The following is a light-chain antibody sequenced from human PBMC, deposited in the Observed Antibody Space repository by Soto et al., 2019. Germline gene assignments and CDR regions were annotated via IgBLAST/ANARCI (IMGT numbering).Light chain of an antibody. Sequence: EIVLTQSPGTLSLSPGDRATLSCRASQSVNSNYLAWYQRKPGQAPRLLIYGASNRATDLPNRFSASGSGTDFTLTITRLEAEDFAVYYCQQYDSTPPTFGQGTKVEVK. CDR1: QSVNSNY. J-gene: IGKJ1*01. CDR3: QQYDSTPPT. V-gene: IGKV3-20*01. CDR2: GAS.